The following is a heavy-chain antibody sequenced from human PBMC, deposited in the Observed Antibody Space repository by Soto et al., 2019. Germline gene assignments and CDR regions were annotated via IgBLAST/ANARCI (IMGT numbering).Heavy chain of an antibody. Sequence: SQTLSRTSALSVDSVSSNSAAWNGIRQSPSRGLEWLGRTYYKSKWNNNYALSVKSRITTNPDTSKNQFSLHLYSVTPEDTAVYYCTGMIWFRGMDAWGQGPPVTVSS. J-gene: IGHJ6*01. V-gene: IGHV6-1*01. CDR2: TYYKSKWNN. D-gene: IGHD3-16*01. CDR1: VDSVSSNSAA. CDR3: TGMIWFRGMDA.